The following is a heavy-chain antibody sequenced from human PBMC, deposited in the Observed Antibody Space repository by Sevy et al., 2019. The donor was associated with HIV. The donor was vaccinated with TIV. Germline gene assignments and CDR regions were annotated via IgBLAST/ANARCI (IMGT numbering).Heavy chain of an antibody. CDR3: ARKQFVLPFDY. D-gene: IGHD6-6*01. V-gene: IGHV3-30*04. CDR2: ISYHGRNQ. Sequence: GESLKSSCAASGFTFSDYAIHWVRQAPGKGLEWLAVISYHGRNQFYADSVRGRFTISRDDSKNTVYLQMNSLRPDDTAVYYCARKQFVLPFDYWGQGTLVTVSS. CDR1: GFTFSDYA. J-gene: IGHJ4*02.